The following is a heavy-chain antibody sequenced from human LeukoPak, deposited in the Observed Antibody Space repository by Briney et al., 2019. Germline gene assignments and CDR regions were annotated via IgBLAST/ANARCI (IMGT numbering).Heavy chain of an antibody. D-gene: IGHD3-10*01. V-gene: IGHV3-23*01. CDR1: GFTFSSYG. CDR3: ARGFSYYFDY. CDR2: ISGSGGST. Sequence: PGGSLRLSCAASGFTFSSYGMSWVRQAPGKGLEWVSAISGSGGSTYYADSVKGRFTISRDSSKNTLYLQMNSLRAEDTAVYYCARGFSYYFDYWGQGSLVTVSS. J-gene: IGHJ4*02.